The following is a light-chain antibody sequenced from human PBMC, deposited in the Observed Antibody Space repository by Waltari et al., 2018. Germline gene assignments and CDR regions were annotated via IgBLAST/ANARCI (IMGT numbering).Light chain of an antibody. CDR2: EVN. CDR3: SSYAGSDIWV. CDR1: SMDAGCYTY. J-gene: IGLJ3*02. V-gene: IGLV2-8*01. Sequence: QSALTQPPSASGSPGQSVAISCTGPSMDAGCYTYLPWYQQHPGKAPKLMIYEVNKRPSGVPDRFSGSKSGNTASLTVSGLQAEDEADYYCSSYAGSDIWVFGGGTRLTVL.